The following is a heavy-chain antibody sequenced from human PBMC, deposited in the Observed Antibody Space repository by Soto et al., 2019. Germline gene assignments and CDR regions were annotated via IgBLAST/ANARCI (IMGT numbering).Heavy chain of an antibody. V-gene: IGHV1-2*04. CDR3: ARALWFGELLPAFDI. J-gene: IGHJ3*02. D-gene: IGHD3-10*01. CDR2: INPSSGGT. Sequence: ASVKVSCKASGYTFTIYYMHWVRQAPGQGLEWMGRINPSSGGTSYAQKFQGWVTMTRDTSISTAYMELSRLRSDDTAVYYCARALWFGELLPAFDIWGQGTMVTVSS. CDR1: GYTFTIYY.